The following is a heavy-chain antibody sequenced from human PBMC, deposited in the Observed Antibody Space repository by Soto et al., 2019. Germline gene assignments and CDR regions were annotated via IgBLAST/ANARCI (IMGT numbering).Heavy chain of an antibody. D-gene: IGHD6-13*01. J-gene: IGHJ6*03. CDR3: AKDIKAAAGTLDLYYYYYMDV. V-gene: IGHV3-9*01. Sequence: GGSLRLSCAASGFTFDDYAMHWVRQAPGKGLEWVSGISWNSGSIGYADSVKGRFTISRDNAKNSLYLQMNSLRAEDTALYYCAKDIKAAAGTLDLYYYYYMDVWGKGTTVTVSS. CDR2: ISWNSGSI. CDR1: GFTFDDYA.